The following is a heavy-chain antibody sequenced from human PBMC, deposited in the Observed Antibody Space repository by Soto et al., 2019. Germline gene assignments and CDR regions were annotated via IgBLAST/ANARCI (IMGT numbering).Heavy chain of an antibody. Sequence: SETLSLTCTVSGGSISSYYWSWIRQPPGKGLEWIGYIYYSGSTNYNPSLKSRVTISVDTSKNQFSLKLSSVTAADTAVYYCAGWTTVTTSFDYWGQGTLVTVSS. D-gene: IGHD4-17*01. CDR1: GGSISSYY. CDR2: IYYSGST. CDR3: AGWTTVTTSFDY. J-gene: IGHJ4*02. V-gene: IGHV4-59*01.